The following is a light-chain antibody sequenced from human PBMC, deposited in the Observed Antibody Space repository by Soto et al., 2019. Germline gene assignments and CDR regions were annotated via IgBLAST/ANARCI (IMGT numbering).Light chain of an antibody. V-gene: IGKV1-39*01. CDR2: AAS. J-gene: IGKJ1*01. Sequence: DIQMTQSPSSLSASVGDEVTITFRASQTIMTYLNWYQLKPGKPPRLLIYAASSLQGGVPSRFSGSGSGTDFTLTISSLQPEDFATYSCQQSYNSPQTFGRGTKVDIK. CDR3: QQSYNSPQT. CDR1: QTIMTY.